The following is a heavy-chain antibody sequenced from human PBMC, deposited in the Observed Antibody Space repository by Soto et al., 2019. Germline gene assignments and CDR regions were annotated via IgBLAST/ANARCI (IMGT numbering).Heavy chain of an antibody. Sequence: SSVKVSCKDSGGHFSSFAISWVRQAPGQGLEWMGGIIPVFGTTNYAQKFQGRVTITADESTNTAYMELSSLTSDDTAMYYCARGGGPYVWFNEFWGQGTQVTVSS. V-gene: IGHV1-69*01. D-gene: IGHD3-16*01. CDR2: IIPVFGTT. J-gene: IGHJ4*02. CDR3: ARGGGPYVWFNEF. CDR1: GGHFSSFA.